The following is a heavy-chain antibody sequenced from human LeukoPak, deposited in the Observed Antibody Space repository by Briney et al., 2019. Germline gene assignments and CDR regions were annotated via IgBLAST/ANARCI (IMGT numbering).Heavy chain of an antibody. D-gene: IGHD5-18*01. J-gene: IGHJ4*02. CDR1: GLTFSEFW. Sequence: GGPLRLFCAASGLTFSEFWMLWVRQPPGKALVWVALVKGYGITTIYAVSVKGGFTISRENAKNTLYLQVNSLRADDSGVYYCATGYSYGYDYWGQGVLVTVSS. V-gene: IGHV3-74*01. CDR2: VKGYGITT. CDR3: ATGYSYGYDY.